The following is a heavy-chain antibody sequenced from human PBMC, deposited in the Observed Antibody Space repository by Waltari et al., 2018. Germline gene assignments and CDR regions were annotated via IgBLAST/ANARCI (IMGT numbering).Heavy chain of an antibody. V-gene: IGHV3-48*02. D-gene: IGHD3-22*01. CDR3: ARGPMIVVVAYFDY. CDR2: ISSSSRTI. J-gene: IGHJ4*02. Sequence: EVQLVESGGGLVQPGGSLRLSCAASGFTFSSYSMNWVRQAPGKGVEGLSYISSSSRTIYYADSVKGRLTISRDNAKNSLYLQMNSLRDEDTAVYYCARGPMIVVVAYFDYWGQGALVTVSS. CDR1: GFTFSSYS.